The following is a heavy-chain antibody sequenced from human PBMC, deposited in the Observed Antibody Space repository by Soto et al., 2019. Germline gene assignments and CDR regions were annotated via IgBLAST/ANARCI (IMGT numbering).Heavy chain of an antibody. Sequence: QEQLVQSGPEVKKPGSSVKVSCKASGDIVSSYAISWVRQAPGQGLEWLGGIIPVFGTTNYAEKFQGRVTITADESTNTAYMELSSLRSGDTAMYYCARGGSPYVWFNEFWGQGTLVTVSS. CDR2: IIPVFGTT. CDR1: GDIVSSYA. CDR3: ARGGSPYVWFNEF. D-gene: IGHD3-16*01. V-gene: IGHV1-69*01. J-gene: IGHJ4*02.